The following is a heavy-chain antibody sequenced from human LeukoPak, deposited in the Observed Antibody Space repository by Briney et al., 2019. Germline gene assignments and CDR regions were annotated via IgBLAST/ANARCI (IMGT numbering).Heavy chain of an antibody. CDR1: GGSISSSSYD. V-gene: IGHV4-39*01. J-gene: IGHJ4*02. D-gene: IGHD3-9*01. Sequence: SETLSLTCTVSGGSISSSSYDWGWIRQPPGKGLEWIGSIYYSGSTYYNPSLKSRVTISVDTSKTQFSLKLSSVTAADTAVYYCARELRYFDYLSDYWGQGTLVTVSS. CDR3: ARELRYFDYLSDY. CDR2: IYYSGST.